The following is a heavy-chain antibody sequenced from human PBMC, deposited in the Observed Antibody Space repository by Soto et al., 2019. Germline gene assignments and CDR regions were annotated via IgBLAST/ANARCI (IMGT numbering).Heavy chain of an antibody. Sequence: SETLSLTCTISGGSISVYYWSWVRQPPGHELEWIGYIYASGSPYYNPSLRSRVTISADTSKNQISLKLTSPTAADTAVYYCARGVGSSPPRYWGRGSLVTVSS. D-gene: IGHD1-26*01. CDR2: IYASGSP. CDR3: ARGVGSSPPRY. J-gene: IGHJ4*02. V-gene: IGHV4-59*01. CDR1: GGSISVYY.